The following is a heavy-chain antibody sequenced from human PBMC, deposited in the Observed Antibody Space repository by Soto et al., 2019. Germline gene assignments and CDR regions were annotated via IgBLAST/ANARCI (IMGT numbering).Heavy chain of an antibody. CDR2: IYPGDSDT. V-gene: IGHV5-51*01. Sequence: PGESLNISCKGSGYSFTSYWIGWVRQMPGKGLEWMGIIYPGDSDTRYSPSFQGQVTISADKSISTAYLQWSSLKASDTAMYYCARHIAVAGYYYHYGMDVWGQGTTVTVSS. CDR3: ARHIAVAGYYYHYGMDV. CDR1: GYSFTSYW. D-gene: IGHD6-19*01. J-gene: IGHJ6*02.